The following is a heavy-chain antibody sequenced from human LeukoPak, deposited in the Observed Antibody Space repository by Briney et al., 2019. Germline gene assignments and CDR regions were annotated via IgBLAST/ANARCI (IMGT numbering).Heavy chain of an antibody. J-gene: IGHJ4*02. Sequence: ASVKVSCKASGYTFDNYAIHWVRQAPGQRLEWMGWINARTDHTEYSEEFQGRVTITKDTSASTAYMELSSLRSEDMVVYYCAKDSGSGWYKFHWGQGFLVTVSS. CDR2: INARTDHT. D-gene: IGHD6-19*01. CDR1: GYTFDNYA. CDR3: AKDSGSGWYKFH. V-gene: IGHV1-3*03.